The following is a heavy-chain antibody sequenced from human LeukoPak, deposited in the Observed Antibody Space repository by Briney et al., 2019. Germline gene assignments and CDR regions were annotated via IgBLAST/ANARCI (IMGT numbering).Heavy chain of an antibody. V-gene: IGHV3-23*01. J-gene: IGHJ4*02. CDR2: ISGSGGST. D-gene: IGHD6-13*01. Sequence: PGGSLRLSCVASGFTFSNYGMHWVRQAPGKGLEWVSAISGSGGSTYYADSVKGRFTISRDNSKNTLYLQMNSLRAEDTAVYYCAKASGSSGLPDYWGQGSLVTVSS. CDR1: GFTFSNYG. CDR3: AKASGSSGLPDY.